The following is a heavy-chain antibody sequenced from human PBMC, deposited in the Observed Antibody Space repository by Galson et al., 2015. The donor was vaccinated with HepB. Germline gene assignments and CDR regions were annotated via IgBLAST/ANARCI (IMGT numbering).Heavy chain of an antibody. J-gene: IGHJ4*02. CDR3: ARDLPDYDILTGYLKGCFDY. Sequence: SVKVSCKASGYTFTSYGISWVRQAPGQGLEWMGWISAYNGNTNYAQKLQGRVTMTTDTSTSTAYMELRSLRSDDTAVYYCARDLPDYDILTGYLKGCFDYWGQGTLVTVSS. V-gene: IGHV1-18*01. D-gene: IGHD3-9*01. CDR2: ISAYNGNT. CDR1: GYTFTSYG.